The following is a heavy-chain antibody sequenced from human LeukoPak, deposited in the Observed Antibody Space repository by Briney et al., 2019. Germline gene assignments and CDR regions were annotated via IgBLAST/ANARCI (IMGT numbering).Heavy chain of an antibody. Sequence: WGSLRLSCAASGFTLSNYWMHWVRQAPGKGPVWVSRINSDGSSTSYEDSVKCRFNISRENAKNTLYLQMSSLRAENTAVYYCARGIFDEGLDWGQGTLVTVSS. CDR1: GFTLSNYW. V-gene: IGHV3-74*01. J-gene: IGHJ4*02. CDR3: ARGIFDEGLD. CDR2: INSDGSST. D-gene: IGHD3-9*01.